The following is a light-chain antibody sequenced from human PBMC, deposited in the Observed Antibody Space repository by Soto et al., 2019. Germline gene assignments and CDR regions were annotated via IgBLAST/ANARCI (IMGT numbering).Light chain of an antibody. Sequence: EIVLTQSPATLSLSPGERATLSCRASQSVGSYLAWYQQRPVQVPRLVVYDASNRATCIPARFSGSGSGTDFTLTISSLEPEDFAVYYCQQRHLWPITFGQGTRVEIK. V-gene: IGKV3-11*01. CDR2: DAS. CDR1: QSVGSY. J-gene: IGKJ5*01. CDR3: QQRHLWPIT.